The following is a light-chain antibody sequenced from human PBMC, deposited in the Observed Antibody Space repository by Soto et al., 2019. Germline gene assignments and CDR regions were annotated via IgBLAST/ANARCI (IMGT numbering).Light chain of an antibody. CDR1: RSDVGGYNY. CDR3: NSYTSTSSGV. J-gene: IGLJ3*02. CDR2: EVS. Sequence: QSALTQPASVSGSPGQSITISCTGTRSDVGGYNYVSWYQQHPGKAPKLMIYEVSNRPSGVFNRFSGSKSGNTASLTISGLQAEDEADYYCNSYTSTSSGVFGGGTKVTVL. V-gene: IGLV2-14*01.